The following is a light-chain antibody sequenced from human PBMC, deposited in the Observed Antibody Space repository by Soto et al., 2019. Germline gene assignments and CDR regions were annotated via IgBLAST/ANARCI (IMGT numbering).Light chain of an antibody. CDR1: QSITNNY. CDR3: QQYGSSPWT. V-gene: IGKV3-20*01. J-gene: IGKJ1*01. CDR2: LAS. Sequence: EIVLTQSPGTLPLSLGERATLSCRASQSITNNYLAWYQQKPGQAPRLLIYLASNSAAGIPDRFSGSGSGADFTLTINRLEPEDFAVYHCQQYGSSPWTFGQGTKVDIK.